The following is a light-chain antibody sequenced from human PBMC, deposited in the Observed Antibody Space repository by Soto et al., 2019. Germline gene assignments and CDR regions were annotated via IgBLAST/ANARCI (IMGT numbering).Light chain of an antibody. J-gene: IGKJ1*01. V-gene: IGKV1-5*01. Sequence: DIQMTQSPSTLSASVGGRVTITCRASQSISSWLAWYQQKPGKAPKLLIYDASSLESGVPSRFSGSGSGTEFTFTICSLLFDDFATYYCQQYNSYARTFGQRTKVNIK. CDR1: QSISSW. CDR3: QQYNSYART. CDR2: DAS.